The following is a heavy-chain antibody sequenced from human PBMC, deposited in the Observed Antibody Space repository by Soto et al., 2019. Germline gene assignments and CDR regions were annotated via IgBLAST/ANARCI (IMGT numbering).Heavy chain of an antibody. J-gene: IGHJ6*02. V-gene: IGHV4-59*01. Sequence: XGTLSLTCTVSGGSISSYYWSWIRQPPGKGLEWIGYIYYSGSTNYNPSLKSRVTISVDTSKNQFSLKLSSVTAADTAVYCCARLRGGPIYYGSGSYYNIHYYYYGMDVWGQGTTVTVSS. D-gene: IGHD3-10*01. CDR3: ARLRGGPIYYGSGSYYNIHYYYYGMDV. CDR1: GGSISSYY. CDR2: IYYSGST.